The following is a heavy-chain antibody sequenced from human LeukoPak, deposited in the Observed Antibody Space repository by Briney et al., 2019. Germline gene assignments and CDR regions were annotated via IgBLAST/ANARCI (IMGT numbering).Heavy chain of an antibody. D-gene: IGHD3-3*01. CDR1: GYSFTDYY. CDR2: INTKSGRT. CDR3: ARADFIDAGPYLIGP. J-gene: IGHJ5*02. Sequence: ASVKVSCKSSGYSFTDYYIHWVRQAPGQGLEWMGWINTKSGRTSSARKFQGRVTMTRDPSITTVYMDMAWLTSDDTAIYFCARADFIDAGPYLIGPWGQGTLVTVSS. V-gene: IGHV1-2*02.